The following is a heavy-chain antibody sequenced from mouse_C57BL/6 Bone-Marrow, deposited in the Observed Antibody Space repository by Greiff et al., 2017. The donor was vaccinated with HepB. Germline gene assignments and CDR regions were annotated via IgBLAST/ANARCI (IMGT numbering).Heavy chain of an antibody. J-gene: IGHJ3*01. Sequence: VQLQQSGPGLVAPSQTLSISCTASGFSLTSYAISWVRQPPGKGLEWLGVIWTGGGTNYNSAIKSRLSISTDNSKRQVCLKMNSLQTDDTARYYCARGPEGCVSFAYWGQGTLVTVSA. CDR3: ARGPEGCVSFAY. CDR2: IWTGGGT. V-gene: IGHV2-9-1*01. CDR1: GFSLTSYA.